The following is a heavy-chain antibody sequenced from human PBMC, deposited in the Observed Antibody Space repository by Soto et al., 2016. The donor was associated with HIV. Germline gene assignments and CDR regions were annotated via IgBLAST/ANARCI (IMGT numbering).Heavy chain of an antibody. D-gene: IGHD1-20*01. J-gene: IGHJ4*02. V-gene: IGHV1-18*01. CDR2: ISAYNGNT. Sequence: QVQLVQSGAEVKKPGASVKVSCKASGYTFSNYGFSWVRQAPGQGLEWMGWISAYNGNTNYAQKFQGSVTMTTDTSTSTAYMELRSLRSDDAAVYYCARDGGIPGTGAYWGQGTLVTVSS. CDR3: ARDGGIPGTGAY. CDR1: GYTFSNYG.